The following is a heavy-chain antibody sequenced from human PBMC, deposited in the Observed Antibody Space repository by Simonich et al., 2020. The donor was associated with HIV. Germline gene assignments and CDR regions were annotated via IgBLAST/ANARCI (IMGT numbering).Heavy chain of an antibody. Sequence: QVQLVESGVGVVQPGRSLRLSCAASVFTYSSYAMHGVRQAPGKGRGWVAVISYDGLNKSYADSVRGRFTSSRDNSKDTLYLQMNSPRAEDTAVYYCASGGSISSVWADDYWGQGTLVTVSS. CDR1: VFTYSSYA. D-gene: IGHD3-16*01. CDR2: ISYDGLNK. J-gene: IGHJ4*02. CDR3: ASGGSISSVWADDY. V-gene: IGHV3-30*07.